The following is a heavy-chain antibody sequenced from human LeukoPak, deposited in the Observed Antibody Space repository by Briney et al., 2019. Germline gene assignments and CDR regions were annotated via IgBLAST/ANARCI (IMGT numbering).Heavy chain of an antibody. CDR1: GFTFSDYY. CDR2: ISSSGSTI. Sequence: GGSLRLSCAASGFTFSDYYMSWIRQAPGKGLEWVSYISSSGSTIYYADSVKGRFTISRDNAKNSLYLQMNSLRAEDTAVYYCARDGNRGYSYGFASGYWGQGTLVTVSS. V-gene: IGHV3-11*04. CDR3: ARDGNRGYSYGFASGY. D-gene: IGHD5-18*01. J-gene: IGHJ4*02.